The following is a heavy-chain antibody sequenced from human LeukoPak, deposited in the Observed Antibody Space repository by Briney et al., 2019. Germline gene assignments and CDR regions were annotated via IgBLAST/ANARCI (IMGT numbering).Heavy chain of an antibody. CDR3: RGIQLWARTYAFDI. CDR2: IKQDGSEK. CDR1: GFTFSSYW. D-gene: IGHD5-18*01. J-gene: IGHJ3*02. V-gene: IGHV3-7*01. Sequence: PGGSLRLSCAASGFTFSSYWMSWVRQAPGKGLEWVANIKQDGSEKYYVDSVKGRFTTSRDNAKNSLYLQMNSLRAEDTAVYYCRGIQLWARTYAFDIWGQGTMVTVSS.